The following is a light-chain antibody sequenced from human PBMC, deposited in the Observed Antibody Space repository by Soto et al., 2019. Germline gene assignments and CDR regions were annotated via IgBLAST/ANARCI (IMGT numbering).Light chain of an antibody. CDR3: LHYDTSTPTR. Sequence: EIVLTQSPCTLSLSPGERAILYCRARQSLSSYFLAWYQQKPGQPPRLIIYGASSRATAVPDRFSGSGTGTDFHLTISRLEPEDFVVYYYLHYDTSTPTRFGQGTKVDVK. V-gene: IGKV3-20*01. J-gene: IGKJ1*01. CDR1: QSLSSYF. CDR2: GAS.